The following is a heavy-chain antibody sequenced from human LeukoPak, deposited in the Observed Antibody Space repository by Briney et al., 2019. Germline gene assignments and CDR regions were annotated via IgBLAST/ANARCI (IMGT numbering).Heavy chain of an antibody. CDR2: ISWNSGSI. J-gene: IGHJ4*02. CDR3: AKVTRYGSSGYFDY. V-gene: IGHV3-9*01. CDR1: GFTFDDYA. Sequence: PGRSLRLSCAASGFTFDDYAMHWVRQAPGKGLEWVSGISWNSGSIGYADSVKGRFTISRDNAKNSLYLQMNSLRAEDTALYYCAKVTRYGSSGYFDYWGQGTLVTVSS. D-gene: IGHD3-22*01.